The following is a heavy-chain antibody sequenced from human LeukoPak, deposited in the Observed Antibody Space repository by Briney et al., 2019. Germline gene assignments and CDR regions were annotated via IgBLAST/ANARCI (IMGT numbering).Heavy chain of an antibody. CDR1: GYTFTSYY. D-gene: IGHD3-10*01. J-gene: IGHJ4*02. CDR2: ISAYNGNT. CDR3: ARGYYYGSGSYDFDY. Sequence: ASVKVSCKASGYTFTSYYMHWVRQAPGQGLEWMGWISAYNGNTNYAQKLQGRVTMTTDTSTSTAYMELRSLRSDDTAVYYCARGYYYGSGSYDFDYWGQGTLVTVSS. V-gene: IGHV1-18*04.